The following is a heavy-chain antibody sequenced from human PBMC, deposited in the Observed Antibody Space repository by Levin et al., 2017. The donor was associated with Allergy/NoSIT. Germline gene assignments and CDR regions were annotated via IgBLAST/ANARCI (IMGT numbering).Heavy chain of an antibody. CDR2: ISAYNGNT. J-gene: IGHJ3*01. CDR1: GYTFTSYG. Sequence: NPGGSLRLSCKASGYTFTSYGISWVRQAPGQGLEWMGWISAYNGNTNYAQKLQGRVTMTTDTSTSTAYMELRSLRSDDTAVYYCARDWSIAVAGILWGWGQGTMVTVSS. CDR3: ARDWSIAVAGILWG. D-gene: IGHD6-19*01. V-gene: IGHV1-18*01.